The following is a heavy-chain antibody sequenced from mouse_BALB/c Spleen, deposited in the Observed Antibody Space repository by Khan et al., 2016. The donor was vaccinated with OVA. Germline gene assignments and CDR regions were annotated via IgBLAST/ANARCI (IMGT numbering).Heavy chain of an antibody. D-gene: IGHD1-1*01. CDR1: GFTFSDYY. CDR2: ISNGGGNT. Sequence: EVELVESGGGLVQPGGSLKLSCATSGFTFSDYYMYWVRQTPEKRLEWVAYISNGGGNTYYPDTVKGRLPLSRDNAKNTQCSQMSRLRAEDTAMYYCTRQVYGGMDYLGQGTSVTVSS. CDR3: TRQVYGGMDY. V-gene: IGHV5-12*02. J-gene: IGHJ4*01.